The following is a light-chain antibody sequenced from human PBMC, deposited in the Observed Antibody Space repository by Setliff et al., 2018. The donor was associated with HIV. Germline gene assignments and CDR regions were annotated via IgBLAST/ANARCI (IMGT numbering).Light chain of an antibody. V-gene: IGLV2-14*01. Sequence: ALTQPASVSGSPGQSIIISCTGTSNDVGDYNYVSWYQQHPGKAPKLIIYEVRNRPSGVSNRFSGSKSGNTASLTISGLQAEDEGDYYCSSYAITNTLPFGTGTKVTVL. CDR1: SNDVGDYNY. J-gene: IGLJ1*01. CDR2: EVR. CDR3: SSYAITNTLP.